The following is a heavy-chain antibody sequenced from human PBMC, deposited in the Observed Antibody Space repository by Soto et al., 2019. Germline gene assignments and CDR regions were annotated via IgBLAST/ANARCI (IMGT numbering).Heavy chain of an antibody. V-gene: IGHV3-48*02. D-gene: IGHD2-15*01. CDR3: ARDQVVVVVAAKVPHDAFDI. CDR1: GFTFSSYS. CDR2: ISSSSSTI. Sequence: GGSLRLSCAASGFTFSSYSMNWVRQAPGKGLEWVSYISSSSSTIYYADSVKGRFTISRDNAKNSLYLQMNSLRDEDTAVYYCARDQVVVVVAAKVPHDAFDIWGQGTMVTVSS. J-gene: IGHJ3*02.